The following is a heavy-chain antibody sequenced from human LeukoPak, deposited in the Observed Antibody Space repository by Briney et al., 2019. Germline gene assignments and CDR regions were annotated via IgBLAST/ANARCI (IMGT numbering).Heavy chain of an antibody. CDR3: ARGLGYCSSTSCYSYWFDP. CDR2: INPNSGGT. D-gene: IGHD2-2*02. Sequence: ASVKVSCKASGYTFTGYYMHWVRQAPGQRREWMGWINPNSGGTNYAQKFQGRVTMTRDTSISTAYMELSRLRSDDTAVYYCARGLGYCSSTSCYSYWFDPWGQGTLVTVSS. V-gene: IGHV1-2*02. CDR1: GYTFTGYY. J-gene: IGHJ5*02.